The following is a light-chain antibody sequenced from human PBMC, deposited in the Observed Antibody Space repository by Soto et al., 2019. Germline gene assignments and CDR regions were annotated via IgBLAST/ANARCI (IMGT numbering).Light chain of an antibody. Sequence: IQMTQSPSSLSASVGDRVTITCRASQSISSYLNWYQQKPGKAPKLLIYDVSNLESGVPSRFSGSGSGTEFTLTISSLQPDDFATYFCQQYISYWTFGQGANVDIK. CDR1: QSISSY. CDR2: DVS. J-gene: IGKJ1*01. V-gene: IGKV1-5*01. CDR3: QQYISYWT.